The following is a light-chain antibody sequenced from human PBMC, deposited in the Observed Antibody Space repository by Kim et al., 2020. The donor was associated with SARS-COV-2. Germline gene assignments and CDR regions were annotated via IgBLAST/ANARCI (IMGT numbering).Light chain of an antibody. CDR2: DVS. CDR1: SSDVGGYNY. J-gene: IGLJ1*01. CDR3: CSYAGSYV. V-gene: IGLV2-11*01. Sequence: QSALTQPRSVSGSPGQSVTISCTGTSSDVGGYNYVSWYQQHPGKAPKLMIYDVSKRPSGVPDRFSGSKSGNTASLTISGLQAEDEADYYCCSYAGSYVFGIGTKVTVL.